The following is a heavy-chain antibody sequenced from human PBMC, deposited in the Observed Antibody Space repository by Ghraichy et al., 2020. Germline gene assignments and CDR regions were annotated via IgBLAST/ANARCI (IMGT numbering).Heavy chain of an antibody. CDR1: GGTFSSYA. Sequence: SVKVSCKASGGTFSSYAISWVRQAPGQGLEWMGGIIPIFGTANYAQKFQGRVTITADESTSTAYMELSSLRSEDTAVYYCASQNLTYCSGGSCYSGNWFDPWGQGTLVTVSS. CDR3: ASQNLTYCSGGSCYSGNWFDP. D-gene: IGHD2-15*01. J-gene: IGHJ5*02. CDR2: IIPIFGTA. V-gene: IGHV1-69*13.